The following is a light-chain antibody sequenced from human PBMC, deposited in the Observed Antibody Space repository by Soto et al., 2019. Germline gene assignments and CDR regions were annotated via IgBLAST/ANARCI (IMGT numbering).Light chain of an antibody. V-gene: IGLV2-14*01. J-gene: IGLJ2*01. CDR3: SSCTSSSTI. Sequence: QSALTQPSSVSGSPGQSITISCTGTSNDIGSYNYVSWYQQHPGRTPQLIIYDVSYRPSGVSNRCSGSKSGKTASLTISGLQAEDEADDYCSSCTSSSTIFGWGTNLTVL. CDR2: DVS. CDR1: SNDIGSYNY.